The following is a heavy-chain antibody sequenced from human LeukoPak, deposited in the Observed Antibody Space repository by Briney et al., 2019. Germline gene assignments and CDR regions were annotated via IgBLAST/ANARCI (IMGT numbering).Heavy chain of an antibody. CDR2: IYDSGST. J-gene: IGHJ4*02. D-gene: IGHD6-19*01. V-gene: IGHV4-39*01. CDR1: GGSIRSSYYY. CDR3: ARGSPDVAANYYFDY. Sequence: PSETLSLTCTVSGGSIRSSYYYWGWIRQPPGKGLEWIGSIYDSGSTYYNPSLKSRVTISVDTSKNQFSLKLNSVTAADTAVYYCARGSPDVAANYYFDYWGQGTLVTVSS.